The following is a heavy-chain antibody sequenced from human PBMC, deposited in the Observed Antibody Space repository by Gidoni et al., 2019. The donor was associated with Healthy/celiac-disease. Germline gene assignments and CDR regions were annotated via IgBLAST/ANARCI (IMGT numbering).Heavy chain of an antibody. CDR3: ARHRGSITIFGVVSKNWYFDL. D-gene: IGHD3-3*01. CDR1: GGSISSRSYY. V-gene: IGHV4-39*01. CDR2: IYYSGGT. Sequence: QLQLQASGPGLVKPSETLSLTCTVSGGSISSRSYYLGWIRQPPGKGLEWIGSIYYSGGTYYNPSLKSRVTISVDTSKNQFSLKLSSVTAADTAVYYCARHRGSITIFGVVSKNWYFDLWGRGTLVTVSS. J-gene: IGHJ2*01.